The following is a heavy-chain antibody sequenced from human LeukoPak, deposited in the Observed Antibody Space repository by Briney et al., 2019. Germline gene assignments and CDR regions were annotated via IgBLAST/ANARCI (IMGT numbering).Heavy chain of an antibody. V-gene: IGHV1-2*02. CDR1: GYTFTDYY. CDR2: INPNTGGT. J-gene: IGHJ4*02. CDR3: ARSRLAAAGTYFDY. D-gene: IGHD6-13*01. Sequence: ASVKVSCKASGYTFTDYYIHWVRQAPGQGLEWMGWINPNTGGTHYAQKFQGRVTMTRDTSITTAYMDLSRLRPDDTAVFSCARSRLAAAGTYFDYWGQGTLVTVSS.